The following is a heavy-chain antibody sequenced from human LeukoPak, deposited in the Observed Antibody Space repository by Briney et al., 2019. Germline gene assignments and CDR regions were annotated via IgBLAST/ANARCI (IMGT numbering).Heavy chain of an antibody. CDR3: ARDVGYVRGGYSFDAFDL. D-gene: IGHD3-16*02. V-gene: IGHV3-74*01. CDR2: INSDGGTT. CDR1: GFTFGTYW. Sequence: PGGSLRLSCGASGFTFGTYWMHWVRQAPGKGLVWVSGINSDGGTTTYADSVKGRFTISRDNTKNSLYLQMNSLRAEDTAVYFCARDVGYVRGGYSFDAFDLWGQGILVTVSS. J-gene: IGHJ3*01.